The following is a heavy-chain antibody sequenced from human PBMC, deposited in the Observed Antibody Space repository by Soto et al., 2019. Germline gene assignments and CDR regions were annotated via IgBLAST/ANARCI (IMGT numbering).Heavy chain of an antibody. CDR2: IYYSGST. CDR3: ASGGVVAAPASNNWFDP. V-gene: IGHV4-61*03. D-gene: IGHD2-15*01. Sequence: PSETLSLTCTVSGGSISSSSYYWSWIRQPPGKGLEWIGYIYYSGSTHYDPSLMSRVTISIDTSKNHFSLRLTSVTAADTAVYYCASGGVVAAPASNNWFDPWGQGTLVTVSS. CDR1: GGSISSSSYY. J-gene: IGHJ5*02.